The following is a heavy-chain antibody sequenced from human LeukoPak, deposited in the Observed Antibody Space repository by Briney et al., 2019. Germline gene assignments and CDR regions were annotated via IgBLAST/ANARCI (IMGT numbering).Heavy chain of an antibody. V-gene: IGHV3-11*01. J-gene: IGHJ4*02. CDR2: ISSSGNTI. Sequence: GGSLRLSCAASGFTFSDYYMSWIRQAPGKGLEWVSYISSSGNTIYYADSVKGRFTISRDNSKNTLYLQMNSLRAEDTAVYYCAKDWGEYFDYVWGSFTSFDFWGQGTLVTVSS. CDR1: GFTFSDYY. D-gene: IGHD3-16*01. CDR3: AKDWGEYFDYVWGSFTSFDF.